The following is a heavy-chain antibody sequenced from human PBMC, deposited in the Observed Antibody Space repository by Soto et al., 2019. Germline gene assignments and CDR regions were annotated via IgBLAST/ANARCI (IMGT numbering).Heavy chain of an antibody. J-gene: IGHJ4*02. CDR3: ARDSARSLVSTTTPFFDY. Sequence: GGSLRLSCAASGFTFSNYAIHWVRQAPGKGLEWVAVISFDGTNNYYADSVKGRFTISRDNSKNTLYLQMNSLRTEDTAVYYCARDSARSLVSTTTPFFDYWGQGTLVTVSS. CDR1: GFTFSNYA. CDR2: ISFDGTNN. D-gene: IGHD5-12*01. V-gene: IGHV3-30-3*01.